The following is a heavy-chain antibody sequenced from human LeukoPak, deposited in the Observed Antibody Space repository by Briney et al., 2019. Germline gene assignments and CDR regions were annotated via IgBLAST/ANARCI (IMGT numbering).Heavy chain of an antibody. J-gene: IGHJ4*02. CDR2: IYYSGST. V-gene: IGHV4-59*01. CDR3: ARRYGSGSSGTFDY. CDR1: GGSISSYY. D-gene: IGHD3-10*01. Sequence: SSETLSLTCTVSGGSISSYYWSWIRQPPGKGLEWIAYIYYSGSTNYNPSLKSRVTISVDTSKNQFSLKLSSVTAADTAVYYCARRYGSGSSGTFDYWGQGTLVTVSS.